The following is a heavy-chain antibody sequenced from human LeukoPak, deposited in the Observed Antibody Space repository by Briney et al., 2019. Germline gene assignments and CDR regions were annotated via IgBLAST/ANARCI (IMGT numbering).Heavy chain of an antibody. D-gene: IGHD3-10*01. J-gene: IGHJ5*02. Sequence: PSETLSLTCTVSGGSINNYWTWIRQPPGKGLEWIGNIYNSGNTNYNPSLKSRVTISVDTSKNQFSLKLSSVTAADTAVYYCARGGYYGSGNDFRFDPWGQGTLVTVSS. CDR1: GGSINNY. CDR2: IYNSGNT. V-gene: IGHV4-59*01. CDR3: ARGGYYGSGNDFRFDP.